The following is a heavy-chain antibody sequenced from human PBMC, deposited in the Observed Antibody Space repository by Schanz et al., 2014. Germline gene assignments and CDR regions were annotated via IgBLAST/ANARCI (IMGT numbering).Heavy chain of an antibody. CDR2: ISYDGRNK. V-gene: IGHV3-30*03. J-gene: IGHJ4*02. Sequence: VQLVESGGGLVQPGGSLRLSCAASGFSFSSYSMNWVRQAPGKGLEWVAVISYDGRNKYYADSVKGRFTISRDNSKNTLYLQMNSLRAEDTAVYYCARDRGYCSGGSCLTFDYWGQGTLVTVSS. D-gene: IGHD2-15*01. CDR3: ARDRGYCSGGSCLTFDY. CDR1: GFSFSSYS.